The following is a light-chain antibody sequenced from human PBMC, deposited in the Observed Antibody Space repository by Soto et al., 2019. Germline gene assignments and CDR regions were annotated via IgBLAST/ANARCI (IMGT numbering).Light chain of an antibody. V-gene: IGKV3-20*01. CDR1: QSVSSSY. CDR3: QQYNNYPWT. CDR2: GAS. J-gene: IGKJ1*01. Sequence: EIVLTQSPGTLSLSPGERATLSCRASQSVSSSYLAWYQQKPGQAPRLLIYGASSRATGIPDRFSGSGSGTDFTLTISRLEPEDFATYYCQQYNNYPWTFGQGTKVEI.